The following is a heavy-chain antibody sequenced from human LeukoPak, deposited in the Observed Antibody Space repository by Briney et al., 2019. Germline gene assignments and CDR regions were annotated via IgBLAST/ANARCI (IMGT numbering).Heavy chain of an antibody. CDR1: GYTFTSYG. D-gene: IGHD3-22*01. CDR3: ARYGDYYDSSGDAFDI. V-gene: IGHV1-18*01. CDR2: ISAYNGNT. J-gene: IGHJ3*02. Sequence: GASVKVSCKASGYTFTSYGISWVRQAPGQGLEWMGWISAYNGNTNYAQKLQGRVTMTTDTSTSTAYMELRSLRSDDTAVYYCARYGDYYDSSGDAFDIWGQGTMVTVSS.